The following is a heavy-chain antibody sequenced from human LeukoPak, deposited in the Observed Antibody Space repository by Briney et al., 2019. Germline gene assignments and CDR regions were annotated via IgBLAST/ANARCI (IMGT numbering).Heavy chain of an antibody. CDR3: ARDQSPGIYCSGGSCSFDY. CDR2: IKQDGTEK. Sequence: GGSLRLSCAASGFSFTTYWMSWVRQAPGKGLEWVANIKQDGTEKYYVDSVKGRFTISRDNSKNTLYLQMNSLRAEDTAVYYCARDQSPGIYCSGGSCSFDYWGQGTLVTVSS. V-gene: IGHV3-7*01. CDR1: GFSFTTYW. J-gene: IGHJ4*02. D-gene: IGHD2-15*01.